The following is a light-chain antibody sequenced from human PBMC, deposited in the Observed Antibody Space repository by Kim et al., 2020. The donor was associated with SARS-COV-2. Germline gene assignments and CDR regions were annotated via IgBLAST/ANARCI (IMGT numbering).Light chain of an antibody. V-gene: IGLV2-8*01. CDR2: EVS. CDR1: SSDVGSYNS. J-gene: IGLJ1*01. CDR3: SSHAGGNHFV. Sequence: GQSVTISCTESSSDVGSYNSVSCYQQHPGKVPKLIISEVSKRPSGVPDRFSGSKSGNTASLTVSGLQAEDEADYYCSSHAGGNHFVFGTGTKVTVL.